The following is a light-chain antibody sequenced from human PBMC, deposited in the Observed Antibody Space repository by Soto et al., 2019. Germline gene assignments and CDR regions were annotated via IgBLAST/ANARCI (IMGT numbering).Light chain of an antibody. CDR3: QQYGSSPWT. Sequence: EIVLTQSPGTLSLSPGERATLSCRASQSVSSSYLAWYQQKPGQAPRLLIYGASSRATGIPDRFSGSGSGTDFTFTISRLEPEDCAVYYCQQYGSSPWTFGQGTKVVI. V-gene: IGKV3-20*01. CDR2: GAS. CDR1: QSVSSSY. J-gene: IGKJ1*01.